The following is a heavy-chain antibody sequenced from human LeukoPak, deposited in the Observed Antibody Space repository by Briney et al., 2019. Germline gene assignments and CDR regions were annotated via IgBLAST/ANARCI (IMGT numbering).Heavy chain of an antibody. Sequence: GGTLRLSCAASGFTFSSYGMGWVRQAPGKGLEWVSTISGSGGSTYYADSVKGRFTISRDNSKNTLYLQMNSLRAEDTALYYCAKDLGSTSCYWCYFDYWGQGTLVTVSS. CDR1: GFTFSSYG. J-gene: IGHJ4*02. CDR3: AKDLGSTSCYWCYFDY. D-gene: IGHD2-2*01. CDR2: ISGSGGST. V-gene: IGHV3-23*01.